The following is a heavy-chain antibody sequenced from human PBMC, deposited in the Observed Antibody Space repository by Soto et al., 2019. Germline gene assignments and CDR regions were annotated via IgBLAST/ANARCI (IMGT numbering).Heavy chain of an antibody. V-gene: IGHV3-23*01. D-gene: IGHD2-15*01. J-gene: IGHJ4*02. CDR3: AKRYCVGRSCYRNLDY. CDR2: ISGSGGYT. Sequence: GGSLRLSCAASGFTFSSYAMSWVRQAPGKGLEWVSTISGSGGYTYYADSVKGRFTISRDNSKNTLYLQMNSLRAEDMAVYYCAKRYCVGRSCYRNLDYWGQGTLVTVSS. CDR1: GFTFSSYA.